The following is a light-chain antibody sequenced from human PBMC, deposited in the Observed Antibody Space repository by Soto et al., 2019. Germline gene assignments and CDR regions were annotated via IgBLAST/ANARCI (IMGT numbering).Light chain of an antibody. CDR3: HQRSSWPIT. CDR1: QSVSSK. V-gene: IGKV3-11*01. CDR2: DAF. J-gene: IGKJ5*01. Sequence: EIVMTQSPTILSVSPGERATLSCRASQSVSSKLAWYQQKPGQAPRLLIYDAFNRATGIPARFSGSGSGTDFTLTISSLEPEDFAVYYCHQRSSWPITFGQGTRLENK.